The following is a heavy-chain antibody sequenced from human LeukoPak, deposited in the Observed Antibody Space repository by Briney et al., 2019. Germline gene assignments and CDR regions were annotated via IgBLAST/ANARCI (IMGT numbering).Heavy chain of an antibody. D-gene: IGHD1-26*01. CDR2: IIPIFGTA. CDR3: ARSSRNSGSHY. Sequence: GASVKVSCKASGYTFTNYDFNWMRQATGQGLEWMGGIIPIFGTANYAQKFQGRVTITADESTSTAYMELSSLRSEDTAVYYCARSSRNSGSHYWGQGTLVTVSS. V-gene: IGHV1-69*13. CDR1: GYTFTNYD. J-gene: IGHJ4*02.